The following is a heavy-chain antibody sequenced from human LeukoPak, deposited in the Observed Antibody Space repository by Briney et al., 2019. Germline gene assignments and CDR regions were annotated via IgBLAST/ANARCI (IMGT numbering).Heavy chain of an antibody. J-gene: IGHJ3*02. CDR1: GGSISSYY. CDR3: ARAVRYLGHDAFDI. D-gene: IGHD3-9*01. V-gene: IGHV4-59*01. Sequence: SETLSLTCTVSGGSISSYYWSCLRQPPGKGLEGIGDIYYSWSTNYNPSLKSRVTISVDTSKNQFSLKLSSVTAADTAVYYCARAVRYLGHDAFDIWGQGTMVTVSS. CDR2: IYYSWST.